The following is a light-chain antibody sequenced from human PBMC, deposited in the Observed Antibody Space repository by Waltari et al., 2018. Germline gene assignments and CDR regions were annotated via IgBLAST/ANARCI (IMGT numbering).Light chain of an antibody. CDR3: CSYAGRRSLM. Sequence: QSALTQTASVSGSPGQSITISCTGTSSDLGSHNLVSWYQKSPGKAPRLIIYEDNKRPSGASNRFSGSKSGNTASLTIFGLQAEDEGEYYCCSYAGRRSLMFGGGTKVTVL. J-gene: IGLJ3*02. CDR1: SSDLGSHNL. CDR2: EDN. V-gene: IGLV2-23*01.